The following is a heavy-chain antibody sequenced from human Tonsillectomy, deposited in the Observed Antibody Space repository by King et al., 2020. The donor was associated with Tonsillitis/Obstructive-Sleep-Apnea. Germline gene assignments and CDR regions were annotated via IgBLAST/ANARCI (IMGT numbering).Heavy chain of an antibody. D-gene: IGHD3-16*01. J-gene: IGHJ4*02. Sequence: VQLVESGGGLVPPGRSLRLSCAASGFTFDDYAMHWVRQAPGKGLEWVSGISWNSGSIGYADSVKGRFTISRDNAKNSLYLQMNSLRAEDTALYYCAKDMGGVYFDYWGQGTLVTVSS. CDR1: GFTFDDYA. CDR3: AKDMGGVYFDY. V-gene: IGHV3-9*01. CDR2: ISWNSGSI.